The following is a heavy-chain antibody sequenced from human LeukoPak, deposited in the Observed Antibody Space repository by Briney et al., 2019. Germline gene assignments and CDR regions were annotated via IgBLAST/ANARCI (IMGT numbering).Heavy chain of an antibody. V-gene: IGHV1-18*01. CDR2: ISAYNGNT. CDR1: GYTFTSYG. J-gene: IGHJ4*02. CDR3: ARVGDPGIAAAYCDY. D-gene: IGHD6-13*01. Sequence: ASVKVSCKASGYTFTSYGISWVRQAPGQGLEWMGWISAYNGNTNYAQKLQGRVTMTTDTSASTAYMELRSLRSDDTAVYYCARVGDPGIAAAYCDYWGQGTLVTVSS.